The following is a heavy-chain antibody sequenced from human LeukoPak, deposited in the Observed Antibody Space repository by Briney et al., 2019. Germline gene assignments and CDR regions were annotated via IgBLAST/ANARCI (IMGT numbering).Heavy chain of an antibody. CDR1: GFTFSTYG. CDR3: ARDDYGMDV. V-gene: IGHV3-33*01. CDR2: VWYDGSNE. J-gene: IGHJ6*02. Sequence: RGSLRLSCAASGFTFSTYGMHWVRQAPGKGLEWVAVVWYDGSNEYYADSVKGRFTISRDNSKNTLQLQMNSLRVEDTAVYYCARDDYGMDVWGQGTTVTVSS.